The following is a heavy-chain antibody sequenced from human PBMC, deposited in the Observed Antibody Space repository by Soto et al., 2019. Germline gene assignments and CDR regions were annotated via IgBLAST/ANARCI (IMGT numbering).Heavy chain of an antibody. CDR2: IYYSGST. D-gene: IGHD3-9*01. Sequence: KTSETLSLTCTVSGGSISSGDYYWSWIRQPPGKGLEWIGYIYYSGSTYYNPSLKSRVTISADTSKNQFSLKLSSVTAADTAVYYCARAATYYDILTGYYIFDYWGQGTLVTVSS. J-gene: IGHJ4*02. CDR1: GGSISSGDYY. V-gene: IGHV4-30-4*01. CDR3: ARAATYYDILTGYYIFDY.